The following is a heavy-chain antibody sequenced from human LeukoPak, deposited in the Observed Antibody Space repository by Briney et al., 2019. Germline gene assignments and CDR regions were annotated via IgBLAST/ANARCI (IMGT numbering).Heavy chain of an antibody. CDR2: IIPIFGTA. CDR3: ARGLELTDY. J-gene: IGHJ4*02. V-gene: IGHV1-69*05. D-gene: IGHD1-7*01. CDR1: GGTFSSYA. Sequence: GASVKVSCKASGGTFSSYAISWVRQAPGQGLEWMGGIIPIFGTANYARKLQGRVTMTTDTSTSTAYMELRSLRSDDTAVYYCARGLELTDYWGQGTLVTVSS.